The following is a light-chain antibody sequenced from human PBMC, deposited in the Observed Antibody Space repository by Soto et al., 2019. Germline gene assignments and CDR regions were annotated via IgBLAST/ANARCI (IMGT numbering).Light chain of an antibody. Sequence: GDRVTITCRASRGISSYLGWYQQKPGRAPKLLVYAASTLRSGIPSRFSGSGSGTDFTLTISSLQPEDFATYYCQQLNDYPITFGQGTRLEIK. CDR3: QQLNDYPIT. J-gene: IGKJ5*01. CDR1: RGISSY. V-gene: IGKV1-9*01. CDR2: AAS.